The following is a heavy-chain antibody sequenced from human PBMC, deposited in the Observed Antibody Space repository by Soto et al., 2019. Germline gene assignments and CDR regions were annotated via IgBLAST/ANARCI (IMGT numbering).Heavy chain of an antibody. J-gene: IGHJ3*02. CDR2: ISRDGSNI. CDR1: GLIFSNYA. CDR3: TKDQMGFYGSGSYFSI. V-gene: IGHV3-30*18. Sequence: GGSLRLSCAASGLIFSNYAMHWVRQAPGKGLEWVAVISRDGSNIYYTDSVKGRFTISRDNSKNTLYLQMNSLRAEDTAVYYCTKDQMGFYGSGSYFSIWGQGTLVTVSS. D-gene: IGHD3-10*01.